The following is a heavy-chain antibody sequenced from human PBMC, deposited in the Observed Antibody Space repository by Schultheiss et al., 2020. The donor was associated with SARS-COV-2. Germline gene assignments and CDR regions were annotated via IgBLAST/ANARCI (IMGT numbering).Heavy chain of an antibody. V-gene: IGHV3-7*03. CDR2: IKQDGSEG. CDR3: TTGGPYYYYAMDV. D-gene: IGHD3-16*01. Sequence: GGSLRLSCAASGFTFSSYGMHWVRQAPGKGLEWVANIKQDGSEGYYVDSVKGRFTISRDNAKNSLYLQMNSLKTEDTAVYFCTTGGPYYYYAMDVWGQGTTVTVSS. CDR1: GFTFSSYG. J-gene: IGHJ6*02.